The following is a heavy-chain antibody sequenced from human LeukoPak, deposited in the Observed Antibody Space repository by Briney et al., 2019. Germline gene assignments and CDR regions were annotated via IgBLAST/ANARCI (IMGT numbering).Heavy chain of an antibody. Sequence: HPGGSLRLSCAASGFTFSSYSMNWVRQAPGKGLEWVSVIYSGGSTYYADSVKGRFTISRDNSKNTLYLQMNSLRAEDTAVYYCAREDWIAAAGGAFDIWGQGTMVTVSS. J-gene: IGHJ3*02. V-gene: IGHV3-53*01. CDR3: AREDWIAAAGGAFDI. CDR1: GFTFSSYS. D-gene: IGHD6-13*01. CDR2: IYSGGST.